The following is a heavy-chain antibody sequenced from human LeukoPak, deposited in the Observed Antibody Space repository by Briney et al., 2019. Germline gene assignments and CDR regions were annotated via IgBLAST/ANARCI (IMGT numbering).Heavy chain of an antibody. V-gene: IGHV4-34*01. CDR1: GGSFSGYY. CDR2: INHSGST. CDR3: ARVYSSSWYTSEYFQH. D-gene: IGHD6-13*01. J-gene: IGHJ1*01. Sequence: SETLSLTCAVYGGSFSGYYWSWIRQPPGKGLEWIGEINHSGSTNYNPSLKSRVTISVATSKNQFSLKLSSVTAADTAVYYCARVYSSSWYTSEYFQHWGQGTMVTVSS.